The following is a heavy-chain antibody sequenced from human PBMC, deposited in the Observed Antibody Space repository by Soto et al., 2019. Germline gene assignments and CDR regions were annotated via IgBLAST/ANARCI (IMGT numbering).Heavy chain of an antibody. CDR1: GFTFDDYA. D-gene: IGHD1-26*01. V-gene: IGHV3-43*02. Sequence: GGSLRLSCAASGFTFDDYAMHWVRQAPGKGLEWVSLISGDDGSTYYADSVKGRFTISRDNSKNSLYLQMNSLRTEDTALYDCAKGDRFPVGATDYWGQGTLVTVSS. CDR3: AKGDRFPVGATDY. CDR2: ISGDDGST. J-gene: IGHJ4*02.